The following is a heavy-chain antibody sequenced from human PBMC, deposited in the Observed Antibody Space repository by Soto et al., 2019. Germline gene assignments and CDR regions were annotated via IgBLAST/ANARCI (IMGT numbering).Heavy chain of an antibody. CDR1: GFTFSSYG. CDR3: ARDQSVTQGDYYYYGMDV. Sequence: QVQLVESGGGVVQPGRSLRLSCAASGFTFSSYGMHWVRQAPGKGLEWVAVIWYDGSNKYYADSVKGRFTISRDNSKNTLYLQMNSLRAEDTAVYYCARDQSVTQGDYYYYGMDVWGQGTTVTVSS. CDR2: IWYDGSNK. J-gene: IGHJ6*02. V-gene: IGHV3-33*01.